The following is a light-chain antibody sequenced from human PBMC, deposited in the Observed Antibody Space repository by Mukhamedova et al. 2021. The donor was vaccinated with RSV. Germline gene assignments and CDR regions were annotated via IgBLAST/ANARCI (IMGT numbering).Light chain of an antibody. CDR2: DAS. V-gene: IGKV3-11*01. CDR1: QSVSSY. J-gene: IGKJ5*01. CDR3: QQRSNWPPIT. Sequence: GERATLSCRASQSVSSYLAWYQQKPGQAPRLLIYDASNRATGIPARFSGSGSGTDFTPTISSLEPEDFAVYYCQQRSNWPPITFGQG.